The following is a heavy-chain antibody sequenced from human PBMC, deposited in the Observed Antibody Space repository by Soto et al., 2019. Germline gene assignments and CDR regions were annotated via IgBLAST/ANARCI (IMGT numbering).Heavy chain of an antibody. J-gene: IGHJ6*02. CDR2: IWYDGSNK. V-gene: IGHV3-33*01. D-gene: IGHD6-19*01. Sequence: QVQLVESGGGVVQPGRSLRLSCAASGFTFSSYGMHWVRQAPGKGLEWVAVIWYDGSNKYYADSVKGRFTISRDNSKNTLYLQMNSLRAEDTAVYYCERDIRWQWLVTGRGYGMDVWGQGTTVTVSS. CDR1: GFTFSSYG. CDR3: ERDIRWQWLVTGRGYGMDV.